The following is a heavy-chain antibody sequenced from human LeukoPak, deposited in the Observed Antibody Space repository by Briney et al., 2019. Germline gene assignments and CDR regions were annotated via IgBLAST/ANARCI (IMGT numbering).Heavy chain of an antibody. J-gene: IGHJ4*02. CDR3: ARGPHYYGSGSYPPDY. D-gene: IGHD3-10*01. Sequence: SETLSLTCTVSGGSISSYYWSWIRQPPGKGLEWIGYIYYSGSTNYNPSLKSRVTISVDTSKNQFSLKLSSVTAADTAVYYCARGPHYYGSGSYPPDYWGQGTLVTVSS. CDR2: IYYSGST. CDR1: GGSISSYY. V-gene: IGHV4-59*08.